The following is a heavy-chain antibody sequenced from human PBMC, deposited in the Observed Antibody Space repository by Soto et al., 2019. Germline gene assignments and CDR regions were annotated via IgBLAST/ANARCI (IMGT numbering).Heavy chain of an antibody. CDR1: GYTFTTYG. J-gene: IGHJ6*02. D-gene: IGHD3-10*01. CDR2: IDGYNGNP. Sequence: QVQLEQSGAEVKKPGDSMKVSCKASGYTFTTYGISWVRQAPGQGLEWMGWIDGYNGNPDYPQKLQGRVTMITDTPTSTAYMELRSLISDGTAVYYCAREGSTTSYYYVMYVWGQGTTVTFSS. CDR3: AREGSTTSYYYVMYV. V-gene: IGHV1-18*01.